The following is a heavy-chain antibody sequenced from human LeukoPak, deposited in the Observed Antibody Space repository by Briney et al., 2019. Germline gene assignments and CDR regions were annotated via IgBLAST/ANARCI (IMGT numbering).Heavy chain of an antibody. CDR1: GFTFSSYA. Sequence: SGGSLRLSCAASGFTFSSYAVSWVRQAPGKGLEWVSSISGSGGSTYSADSVKGRFTISRDNSKNTLYLQMNSLRAEDTALYYCAKDRSCTNDICHGDFDYWGQGPPSPSPQ. CDR3: AKDRSCTNDICHGDFDY. J-gene: IGHJ4*02. V-gene: IGHV3-23*01. CDR2: ISGSGGST. D-gene: IGHD2-8*01.